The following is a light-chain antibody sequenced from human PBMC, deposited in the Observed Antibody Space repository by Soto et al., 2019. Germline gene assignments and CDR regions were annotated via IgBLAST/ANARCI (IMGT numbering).Light chain of an antibody. J-gene: IGLJ3*02. Sequence: QSALTQPASVTGSLGQSITISCTGTSSDIGGYNFVSWYQQHPGKAPKLLIYEVNIRPSGVSYHFSGSKSGNTASLTISGLQAEDEADYYCSSKTSSNTLVFGGGTKLTVL. V-gene: IGLV2-14*01. CDR2: EVN. CDR1: SSDIGGYNF. CDR3: SSKTSSNTLV.